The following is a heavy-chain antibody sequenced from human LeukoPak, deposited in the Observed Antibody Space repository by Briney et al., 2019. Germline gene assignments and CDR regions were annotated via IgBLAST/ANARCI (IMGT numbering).Heavy chain of an antibody. CDR1: GGTFSSYT. CDR2: IIPILGIA. V-gene: IGHV1-69*02. Sequence: SVKVSCKASGGTFSSYTISWVRQAPGPGLEWMGRIIPILGIANYAQKFQGRVTITADKSTSTAYMELSSLRYEHTAVYYCARTLRYRDYYDSSGYQGGLLWGQGTLVTVSS. CDR3: ARTLRYRDYYDSSGYQGGLL. J-gene: IGHJ4*02. D-gene: IGHD3-22*01.